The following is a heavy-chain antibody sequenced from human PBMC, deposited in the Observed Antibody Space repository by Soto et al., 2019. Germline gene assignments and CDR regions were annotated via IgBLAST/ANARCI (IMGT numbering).Heavy chain of an antibody. D-gene: IGHD5-18*01. V-gene: IGHV3-30*18. CDR2: ISYDGSNK. J-gene: IGHJ4*02. CDR1: GFTFSRYG. CDR3: ANSLNQYSYETLDY. Sequence: QVQLVESGGGVVQPGRSLRLSCAASGFTFSRYGMHWVRQAPGKGLEWVAVISYDGSNKYYADSVKGRFTISRDNSKNTLYLQMNSLRAEDTAVYYCANSLNQYSYETLDYWGQGTLVTVSS.